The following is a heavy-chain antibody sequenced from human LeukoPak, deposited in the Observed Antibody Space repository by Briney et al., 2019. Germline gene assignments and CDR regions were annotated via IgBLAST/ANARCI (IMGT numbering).Heavy chain of an antibody. CDR1: GGSISSSSYY. CDR3: ARESGIAAAATYFDY. V-gene: IGHV4-39*07. CDR2: IYYSGST. D-gene: IGHD6-13*01. Sequence: SETLSLTCTVSGGSISSSSYYWGWIRQPPGKGLEWIGSIYYSGSTYYNPSLKSRVTISVDTSKNQFSLKLSSVTAADTAVYYCARESGIAAAATYFDYWGQGTLVTVSS. J-gene: IGHJ4*02.